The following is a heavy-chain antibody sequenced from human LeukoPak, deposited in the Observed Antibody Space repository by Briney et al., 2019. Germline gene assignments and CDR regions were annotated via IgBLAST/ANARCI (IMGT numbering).Heavy chain of an antibody. Sequence: PGGSLRLSCAASGFTFSDYYMNWIRQPPGKGLEWISYISSGGSSTYYADSVKGRFTISRDNAKNSMYLQMNSLRAEDTAVYYCARESDSSPVFDYWGQGSLVTVSS. CDR2: ISSGGSST. CDR3: ARESDSSPVFDY. D-gene: IGHD3-22*01. J-gene: IGHJ4*02. CDR1: GFTFSDYY. V-gene: IGHV3-11*01.